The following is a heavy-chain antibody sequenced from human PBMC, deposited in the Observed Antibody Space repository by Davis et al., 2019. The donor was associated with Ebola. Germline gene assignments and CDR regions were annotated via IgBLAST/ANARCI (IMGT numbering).Heavy chain of an antibody. J-gene: IGHJ4*02. CDR2: IYYSGST. CDR3: ARHPISGSYYRGPFDY. V-gene: IGHV4-39*01. CDR1: GGSISSSSYY. Sequence: MPSETLSLTCTVSGGSISSSSYYWGWIRQPPGKGLEWIGRIYYSGSTYYNASLKSRVTISVDTSMNQFSLKLSPVTAADTSVYFCARHPISGSYYRGPFDYWGQGTLVTVSS. D-gene: IGHD1-26*01.